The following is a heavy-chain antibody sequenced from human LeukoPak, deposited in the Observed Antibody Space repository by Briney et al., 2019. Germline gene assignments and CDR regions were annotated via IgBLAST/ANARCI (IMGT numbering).Heavy chain of an antibody. CDR2: INTHTGIP. J-gene: IGHJ4*02. CDR1: GYTFRNYA. CDR3: AREFYDSGGDDY. Sequence: GASVKVSCKASGYTFRNYAMNWVRQAPGQGLEWMGWINTHTGIPKFAQGFTGRFVFTLDTSVSTAYLQINSLKAEDTAVYYCAREFYDSGGDDYWGPGTLVTVSS. V-gene: IGHV7-4-1*02. D-gene: IGHD3-22*01.